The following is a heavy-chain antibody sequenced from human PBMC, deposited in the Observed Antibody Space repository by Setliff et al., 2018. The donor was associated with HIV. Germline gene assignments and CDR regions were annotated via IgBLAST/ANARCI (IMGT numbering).Heavy chain of an antibody. CDR1: GYTFISYG. D-gene: IGHD6-13*01. Sequence: ASVKVSCKASGYTFISYGISWMRQAPGQGPEWMGWISVDNGDTDYAQKVQGRVSMTTDTSTSTAYMELRSLRFDDTAVYYCTRTSSSRPDAFDIWGQGTMVTVSS. J-gene: IGHJ3*02. CDR3: TRTSSSRPDAFDI. CDR2: ISVDNGDT. V-gene: IGHV1-18*04.